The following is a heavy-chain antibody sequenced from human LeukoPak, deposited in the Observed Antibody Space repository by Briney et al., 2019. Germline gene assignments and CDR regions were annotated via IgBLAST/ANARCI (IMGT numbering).Heavy chain of an antibody. CDR2: VKEDGGQK. J-gene: IGHJ4*02. V-gene: IGHV3-7*03. CDR3: AREAY. CDR1: GFTFSRYW. Sequence: GGSLRLSCAASGFTFSRYWMSWVRQAPGKGLEWVASVKEDGGQKNYADTVEGRFTISRDNAKKSLVLQMNSLRVEDTAIYYCAREAYWGPGTLVIVSS.